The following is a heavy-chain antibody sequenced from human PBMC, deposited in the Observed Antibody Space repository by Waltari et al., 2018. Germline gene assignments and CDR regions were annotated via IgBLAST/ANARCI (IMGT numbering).Heavy chain of an antibody. V-gene: IGHV4-59*11. Sequence: QVQLQESGPGLVKPSETLSLTCTVSGGSISSHYWSWIRQPPGKGLEWIGYIYYSGSTNYNPSLKSRVTISVDTSKNQFSLKLSSVTAADTAVYYCARCVSSSWYVGYFDLWGRGTLVTVSS. CDR1: GGSISSHY. CDR2: IYYSGST. D-gene: IGHD6-13*01. J-gene: IGHJ2*01. CDR3: ARCVSSSWYVGYFDL.